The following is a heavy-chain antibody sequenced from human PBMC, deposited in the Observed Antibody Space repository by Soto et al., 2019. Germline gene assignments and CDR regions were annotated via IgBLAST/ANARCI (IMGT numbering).Heavy chain of an antibody. CDR2: IRSNTYGGTR. Sequence: PGGSLRLSCRTSGFTFGDYAMSWFRQAPGKGLEWVGFIRSNTYGGTREYAASVKGRFTISRDDSKSIAYLQMNSLKTEDTGVYYCTRDAILYSSTPRPVEYRGQGTLVT. J-gene: IGHJ4*02. V-gene: IGHV3-49*03. D-gene: IGHD6-13*01. CDR1: GFTFGDYA. CDR3: TRDAILYSSTPRPVEY.